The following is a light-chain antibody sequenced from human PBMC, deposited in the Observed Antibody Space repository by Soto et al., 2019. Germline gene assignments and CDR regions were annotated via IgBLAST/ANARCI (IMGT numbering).Light chain of an antibody. J-gene: IGKJ1*01. V-gene: IGKV1-5*03. CDR2: KAS. Sequence: DILMTQSPSTLSASVGDTVAITCRASQTISSWVAWYQQKPGRAPKLLIYKASSLESGVPSRFSGSGSGTEFTLTISSLQPDDSATYYCQQYKSYSPRTFGQGTKVDIK. CDR1: QTISSW. CDR3: QQYKSYSPRT.